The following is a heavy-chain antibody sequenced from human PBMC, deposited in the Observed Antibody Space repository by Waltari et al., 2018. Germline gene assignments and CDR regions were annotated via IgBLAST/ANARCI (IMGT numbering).Heavy chain of an antibody. CDR3: ARVSTVTYYFDY. CDR1: GYSISSGYY. CDR2: IYHSGST. V-gene: IGHV4-38-2*01. D-gene: IGHD4-17*01. Sequence: QVQLQESGPGLVKPSETLYLTCAVSGYSISSGYYWGWIRQPPGKGLEWIGSIYHSGSTYYNPSLKSRVTISVDTSKNQFSLKLSSVTAADTAVYYCARVSTVTYYFDYWGQGTLVTVSS. J-gene: IGHJ4*02.